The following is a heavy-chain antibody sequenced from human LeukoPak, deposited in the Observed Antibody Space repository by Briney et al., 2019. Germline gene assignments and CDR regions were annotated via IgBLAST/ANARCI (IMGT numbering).Heavy chain of an antibody. D-gene: IGHD3-22*01. J-gene: IGHJ5*02. CDR1: GFTFSSYA. CDR2: ISGSGDST. Sequence: GGSLRLSCAASGFTFSSYAMSWVRQAPGKGLEWVSGISGSGDSTYYADSVKGRFTISRDNSKNTLNLQVDSLRAESTAVYYCTKRHSYESRGWFDHWGQGTLVTVSS. CDR3: TKRHSYESRGWFDH. V-gene: IGHV3-23*01.